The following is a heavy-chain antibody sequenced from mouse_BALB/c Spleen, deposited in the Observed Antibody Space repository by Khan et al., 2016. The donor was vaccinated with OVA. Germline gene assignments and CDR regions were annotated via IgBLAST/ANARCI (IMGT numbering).Heavy chain of an antibody. V-gene: IGHV3-2*02. CDR2: ISYSGST. D-gene: IGHD3-3*01. Sequence: EVQLQESGPGLVKPSQSLSLTCTVTGYSITSDYAWNWIRQFPGNKLEWMGYISYSGSTSYTPSLKSRISITRDTSKTQFFLQLNPLTTEGTASYYCTRGRAYWGQGTLVTVSA. CDR1: GYSITSDYA. CDR3: TRGRAY. J-gene: IGHJ3*01.